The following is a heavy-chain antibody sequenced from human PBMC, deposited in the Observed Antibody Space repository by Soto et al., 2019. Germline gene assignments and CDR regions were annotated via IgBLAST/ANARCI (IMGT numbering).Heavy chain of an antibody. Sequence: QVQLVESGGGVVQPGRSLRLSCAASGFTFSSYAMHWVRQAPGKGLEWVAVISYDGSNKYYADSVKGRFTISRDNSKNTLYLQMNSLRAEDTAVYYCARDRLSYYYDSSGYPQYYWGQGTLVTVSS. CDR1: GFTFSSYA. D-gene: IGHD3-22*01. V-gene: IGHV3-30-3*01. J-gene: IGHJ4*02. CDR2: ISYDGSNK. CDR3: ARDRLSYYYDSSGYPQYY.